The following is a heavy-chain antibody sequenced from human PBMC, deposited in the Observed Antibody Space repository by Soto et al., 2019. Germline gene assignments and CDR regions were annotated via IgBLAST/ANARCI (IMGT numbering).Heavy chain of an antibody. D-gene: IGHD3-16*01. Sequence: PGGSLRLSCAASGFTLSRHWMSWGRQAPGQGLEWVAKIKEDGSEINYVDSVKGRFTISRDNAKNSLYLQMDSLRAEDTAVYYCARDGLPFALDVWGHGTMVTVSS. V-gene: IGHV3-7*03. CDR3: ARDGLPFALDV. J-gene: IGHJ3*01. CDR1: GFTLSRHW. CDR2: IKEDGSEI.